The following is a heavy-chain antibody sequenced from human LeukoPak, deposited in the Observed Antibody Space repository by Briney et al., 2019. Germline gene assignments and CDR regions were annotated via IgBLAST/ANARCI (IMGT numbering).Heavy chain of an antibody. CDR1: GFTFDDYG. CDR2: ISWNGGST. J-gene: IGHJ4*02. CDR3: AKHGFGVFEGY. D-gene: IGHD3-10*01. V-gene: IGHV3-20*04. Sequence: GGSLRLSCAASGFTFDDYGMSWVRQAPGKGLEWVSGISWNGGSTVYADSLKGRFTISRDNAKNSLYLQMNSLRAEDTAVYYCAKHGFGVFEGYWGQGTLVTVSS.